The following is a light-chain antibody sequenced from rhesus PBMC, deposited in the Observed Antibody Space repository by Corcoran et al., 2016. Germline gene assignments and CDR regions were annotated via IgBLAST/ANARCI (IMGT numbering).Light chain of an antibody. Sequence: DIQMTQSPSSLSASVGDRVTITCRASQGISSWLAWYQQKPGKAPKLLIYKASSLQRGVTSRFSGSGSGTDFTLTISSLQPEDFATYYCRQYDSAPWTFGQGTKVEIK. CDR3: RQYDSAPWT. CDR1: QGISSW. J-gene: IGKJ1*01. V-gene: IGKV1-21*01. CDR2: KAS.